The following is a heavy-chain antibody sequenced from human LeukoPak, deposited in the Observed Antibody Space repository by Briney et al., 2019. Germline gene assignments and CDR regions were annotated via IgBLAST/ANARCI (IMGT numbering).Heavy chain of an antibody. CDR3: ARWELLRGAFDV. J-gene: IGHJ3*01. D-gene: IGHD1-26*01. CDR1: GFTFDDYA. V-gene: IGHV3-9*01. CDR2: ISWNSARI. Sequence: GGSLRLSCAASGFTFDDYAMHRVRQAPGKGLEWVSSISWNSARIGYADSVKGRFTIFRDNAKNSLYLQMNSLGPEDTAFYYCARWELLRGAFDVWGQGTMVTFSS.